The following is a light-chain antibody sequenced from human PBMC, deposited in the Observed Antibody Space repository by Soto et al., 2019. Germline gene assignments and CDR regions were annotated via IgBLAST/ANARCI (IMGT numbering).Light chain of an antibody. V-gene: IGLV2-11*01. Sequence: QSALTQPRSVSGSPGQSVTISCTGTSSDVGGYNYVSWYQQHPDKVPKFIIYDVSKRPSGVPDRFSGSKSGNTASLTISGLQAEDAADYYCCSYAGSYTWVFGGGTKLTVL. CDR2: DVS. J-gene: IGLJ3*02. CDR1: SSDVGGYNY. CDR3: CSYAGSYTWV.